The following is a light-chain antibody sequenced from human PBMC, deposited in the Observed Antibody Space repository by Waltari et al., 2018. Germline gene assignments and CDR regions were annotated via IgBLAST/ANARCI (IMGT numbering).Light chain of an antibody. CDR2: VNSDGSL. Sequence: LVLTQSPSASASLGASVKLTCTLSSGYSSNVIAWLQQQPGKGPRYLMKVNSDGSLRKGDDIPDRFSASNSGTEYYLTISSLQSEDEADYYCQTGGHGTWVFGGGTKLTVL. J-gene: IGLJ3*02. CDR3: QTGGHGTWV. CDR1: SGYSSNV. V-gene: IGLV4-69*01.